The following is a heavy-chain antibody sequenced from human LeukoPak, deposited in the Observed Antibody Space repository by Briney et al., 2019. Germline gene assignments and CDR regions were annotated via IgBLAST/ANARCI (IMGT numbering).Heavy chain of an antibody. V-gene: IGHV4-59*01. CDR2: IYYSGST. D-gene: IGHD2-15*01. J-gene: IGHJ4*02. Sequence: KPSETLSLTCTVSGGSISSYYWSWIRQPPGKGLEWIGYIYYSGSTNYNPSLKSRVTISVDTSKNQFSLKLSSVTAADTAVYYCARGYCSGGSCYLYYFDYWGQGTLVTVSS. CDR3: ARGYCSGGSCYLYYFDY. CDR1: GGSISSYY.